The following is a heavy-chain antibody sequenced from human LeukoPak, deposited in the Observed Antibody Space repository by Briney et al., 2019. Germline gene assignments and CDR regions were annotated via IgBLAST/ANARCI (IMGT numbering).Heavy chain of an antibody. D-gene: IGHD3-10*01. V-gene: IGHV1-2*02. CDR1: GYTFTGYY. CDR3: ARGGAPITMVLGVIRHRPHYFDY. J-gene: IGHJ4*02. Sequence: ASVKVSCKASGYTFTGYYMHGVRQAPGQGLEWMGWINPNSGGTNYAQKFQGRVTMTRDTSISTAYMELSRLRSDDTAVYYCARGGAPITMVLGVIRHRPHYFDYWGQGTLVTVSS. CDR2: INPNSGGT.